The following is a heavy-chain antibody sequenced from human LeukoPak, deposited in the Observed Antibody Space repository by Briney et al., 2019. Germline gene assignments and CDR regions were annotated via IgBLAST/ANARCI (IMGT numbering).Heavy chain of an antibody. CDR3: ARGYWKGY. J-gene: IGHJ4*02. CDR1: GGSFSGYY. CDR2: INHSGST. D-gene: IGHD1-1*01. Sequence: PSESLSLTCAVYGGSFSGYYWSWIRQPPGKGLEWIGEINHSGSTNYNPSLKSRVTISVDTSKNQFSLKLSSATAADTAVYYCARGYWKGYWGQGTLVTVSS. V-gene: IGHV4-34*01.